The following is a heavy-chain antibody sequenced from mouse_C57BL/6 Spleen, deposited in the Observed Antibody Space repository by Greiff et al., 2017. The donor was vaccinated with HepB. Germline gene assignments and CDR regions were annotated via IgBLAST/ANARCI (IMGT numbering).Heavy chain of an antibody. D-gene: IGHD1-1*01. CDR3: ARGDTTVVAPHFDY. V-gene: IGHV1-47*01. Sequence: VHLVESGAELVKPGASVKMSCKASGYTFTTYPIEWMKQNHGKSLEWIGNFHPYNDDTKYNEKFKGKATLTVEKSSSTVYLELSRLTSDDSAVYYCARGDTTVVAPHFDYWGQGTTLTVSS. CDR1: GYTFTTYP. J-gene: IGHJ2*01. CDR2: FHPYNDDT.